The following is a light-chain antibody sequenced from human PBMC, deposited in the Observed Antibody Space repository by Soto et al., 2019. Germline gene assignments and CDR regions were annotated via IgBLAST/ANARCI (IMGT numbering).Light chain of an antibody. Sequence: EVVLTQSPATLSVSPGERVSLSCRASQSIYDKLAWYQQKPGQAPRVLIYGVSTRATGIPDRFSGSGSGTDFTLTISSLQSEDFAVYYCQQYNNWPRTFGQGSKVDIK. V-gene: IGKV3D-15*01. J-gene: IGKJ1*01. CDR1: QSIYDK. CDR2: GVS. CDR3: QQYNNWPRT.